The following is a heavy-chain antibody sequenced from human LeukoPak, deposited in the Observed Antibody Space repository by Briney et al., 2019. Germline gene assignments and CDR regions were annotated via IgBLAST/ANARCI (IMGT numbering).Heavy chain of an antibody. CDR2: INHSGST. Sequence: SETLSLTCAVYGGSFSGYYWSWIRQPPGKGLEWIGEINHSGSTNYNPSVKSRVTISVDTSKNQFSLKLSSVTAADTAVYYCARGSCSSTSCYTVWGKGTLVTVSS. CDR3: ARGSCSSTSCYTV. J-gene: IGHJ4*02. D-gene: IGHD2-2*02. V-gene: IGHV4-34*01. CDR1: GGSFSGYY.